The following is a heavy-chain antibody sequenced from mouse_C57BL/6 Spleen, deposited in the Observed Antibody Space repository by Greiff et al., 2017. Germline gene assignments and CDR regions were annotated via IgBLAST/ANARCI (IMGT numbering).Heavy chain of an antibody. V-gene: IGHV1-76*01. CDR1: GYTFTDYT. Sequence: VQLQQSEAELVRPGASVKLSCKASGYTFTDYTINWVKQRPGQGLEWIARIYPGSGNTYYNEKFKGKATLTADKSSSTAYMQLSSLSSEDSAVYFCARDDDYAMDYWGQGTSVTVSS. CDR3: ARDDDYAMDY. D-gene: IGHD2-3*01. CDR2: IYPGSGNT. J-gene: IGHJ4*01.